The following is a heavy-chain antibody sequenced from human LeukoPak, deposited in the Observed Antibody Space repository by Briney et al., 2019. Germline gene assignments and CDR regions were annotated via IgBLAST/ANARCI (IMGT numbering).Heavy chain of an antibody. J-gene: IGHJ2*01. CDR2: ISSSSSTI. Sequence: PGGSLRLSCAASGFTFSDYYMSWIRQAPGKGLEWVSYISSSSSTIYYADSVKGRFTISRDNAKNSLYLQMNSLRAEDTAVYYCARDPAAAGRIYWYFDLWGRGTLVTVSS. D-gene: IGHD6-13*01. CDR3: ARDPAAAGRIYWYFDL. V-gene: IGHV3-11*04. CDR1: GFTFSDYY.